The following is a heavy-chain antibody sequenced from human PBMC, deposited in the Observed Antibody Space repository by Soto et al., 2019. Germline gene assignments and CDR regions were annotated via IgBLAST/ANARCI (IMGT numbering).Heavy chain of an antibody. CDR3: ARLTAPSGNYYYYGMDV. V-gene: IGHV5-10-1*01. D-gene: IGHD5-18*01. CDR1: GYSFTSYW. Sequence: PGESLKISCKGSGYSFTSYWIIRVRQMTGKGLEWMGRIDPSDSYTNYSPSFQGHVTISADKSISTAYLQWSSLKASDTAMYYCARLTAPSGNYYYYGMDVWGQGTTVTVSS. CDR2: IDPSDSYT. J-gene: IGHJ6*02.